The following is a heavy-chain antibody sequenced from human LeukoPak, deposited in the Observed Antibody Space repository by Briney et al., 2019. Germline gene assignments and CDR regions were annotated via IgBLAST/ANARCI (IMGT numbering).Heavy chain of an antibody. CDR2: ISAYNGST. D-gene: IGHD1-26*01. CDR3: AKSGGYGLIDY. J-gene: IGHJ4*02. CDR1: GYTFTGYY. V-gene: IGHV1-18*04. Sequence: RASVKVSCKASGYTFTGYYMHWVRQAPGQGPEWMGWISAYNGSTNYAQKLQGRVTMTTDTSTSTAYMELRSLRSDDTAVYYCAKSGGYGLIDYWGQGTRVTVSS.